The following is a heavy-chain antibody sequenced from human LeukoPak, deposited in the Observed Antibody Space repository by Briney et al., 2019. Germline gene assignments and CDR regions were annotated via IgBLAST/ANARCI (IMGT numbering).Heavy chain of an antibody. CDR2: IYTSGST. V-gene: IGHV4-4*07. CDR1: GGSISSYY. Sequence: PSETLSLTCTVSGGSISSYYWSWIRQPAGKGLEWSGRIYTSGSTNYNPSLKSPVTMSVDTSKNQFSLKLSSVTAADTAVYYCASSYSSSSGLVFDYWGQGTLVTVSS. D-gene: IGHD6-6*01. CDR3: ASSYSSSSGLVFDY. J-gene: IGHJ4*02.